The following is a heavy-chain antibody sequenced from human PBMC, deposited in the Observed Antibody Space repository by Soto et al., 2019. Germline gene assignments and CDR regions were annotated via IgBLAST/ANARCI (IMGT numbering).Heavy chain of an antibody. V-gene: IGHV3-48*01. J-gene: IGHJ4*02. D-gene: IGHD3-9*01. CDR1: GFTFSSYS. CDR3: ARQYYDILTGYYLYDY. Sequence: HPGGSLRLSCAASGFTFSSYSMNWVRQAPGKGLEWVSYISSSSSTIYYADSVKGRFTISRDNAKNSLYLQMNSLRAEDTAVYYCARQYYDILTGYYLYDYWGQGTLVTVSS. CDR2: ISSSSSTI.